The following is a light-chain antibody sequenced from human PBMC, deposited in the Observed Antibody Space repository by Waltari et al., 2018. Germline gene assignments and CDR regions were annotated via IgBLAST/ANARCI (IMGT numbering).Light chain of an antibody. CDR1: SSTIGINT. CDR2: SNN. Sequence: SVLTQPPSASGTPGQRVFISCSGSSSTIGINTVNWYQQLPATAPKLLIFSNNQRPSGVSDRFSGSKSGTSASLAISGLQSEDEADYYCAVWDGSLNGHVVFGGGTKLTVL. CDR3: AVWDGSLNGHVV. V-gene: IGLV1-44*01. J-gene: IGLJ2*01.